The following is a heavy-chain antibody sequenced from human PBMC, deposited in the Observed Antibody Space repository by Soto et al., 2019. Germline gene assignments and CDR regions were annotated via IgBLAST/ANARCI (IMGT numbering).Heavy chain of an antibody. D-gene: IGHD3-16*02. CDR3: ARDLPLGGMDV. V-gene: IGHV3-53*02. Sequence: EVQLVETGGGLIQPGGSLRLSCAASGFTVSSNYISWVRQAPGMGLEWVSVIYSVGNTYYADSVKGRFTISRDNSKNTLYLQMNSLRAEDTAVYYCARDLPLGGMDVWGQGTTVTVSS. CDR1: GFTVSSNY. CDR2: IYSVGNT. J-gene: IGHJ6*02.